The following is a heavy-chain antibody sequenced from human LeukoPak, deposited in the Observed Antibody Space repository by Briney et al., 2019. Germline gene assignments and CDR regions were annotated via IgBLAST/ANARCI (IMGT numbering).Heavy chain of an antibody. D-gene: IGHD6-19*01. V-gene: IGHV3-7*01. Sequence: GGSLRLSCAASGFTFSSYWMSWVRQAPGKGLEWEANIKQDGSEKYYVDSVKGRFTISRDNAKNSLYLQMNSLRAEDTAVYYCAKGSTIAVAGIFGYWGQGTLVTVSS. CDR1: GFTFSSYW. CDR3: AKGSTIAVAGIFGY. J-gene: IGHJ4*02. CDR2: IKQDGSEK.